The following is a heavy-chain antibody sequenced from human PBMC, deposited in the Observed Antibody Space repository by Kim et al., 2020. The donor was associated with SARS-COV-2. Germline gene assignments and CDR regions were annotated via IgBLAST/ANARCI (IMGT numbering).Heavy chain of an antibody. CDR1: GFTFSSYE. Sequence: GGSLRLSCAPSGFTFSSYEMNWVRQAPGKGLEWVAYICESGTNTYYADSVKGRFIISRDNAKNSLFLQMNSLRAEDTAVYYCARESVTGTDAFDIWGQGTVVTVSS. CDR2: ICESGTNT. J-gene: IGHJ3*02. CDR3: ARESVTGTDAFDI. V-gene: IGHV3-48*03. D-gene: IGHD6-19*01.